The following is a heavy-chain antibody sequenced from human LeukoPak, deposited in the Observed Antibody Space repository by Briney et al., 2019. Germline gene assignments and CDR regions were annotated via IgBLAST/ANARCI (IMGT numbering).Heavy chain of an antibody. D-gene: IGHD5-12*01. CDR1: GFTFSSYS. J-gene: IGHJ6*02. CDR2: ISSSSSYI. CDR3: ARALGYSGYGYYYYYYGMDV. V-gene: IGHV3-21*01. Sequence: GGSLRLSCAAPGFTFSSYSMNWVRQAPGKGLEWVSSISSSSSYIYYADSVKGRFTISRDNAKNSLYLQMNSLRAEDTAVYYCARALGYSGYGYYYYYYGMDVWGQGTTVTVSS.